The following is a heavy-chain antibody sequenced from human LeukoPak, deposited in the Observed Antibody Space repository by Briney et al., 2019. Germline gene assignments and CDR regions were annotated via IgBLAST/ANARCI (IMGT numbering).Heavy chain of an antibody. J-gene: IGHJ4*02. CDR3: AKYGYSYPLAYFDY. V-gene: IGHV3-30*18. D-gene: IGHD5-18*01. CDR1: GFTFSSYG. Sequence: GGSLRLSCAASGFTFSSYGMHWVRQAPGKGLEWVAVISYDGSKKFYADSVKGRFTISRDNSKNTLYLQMNSLRAEDTAVYYCAKYGYSYPLAYFDYWGQGTLVTVSS. CDR2: ISYDGSKK.